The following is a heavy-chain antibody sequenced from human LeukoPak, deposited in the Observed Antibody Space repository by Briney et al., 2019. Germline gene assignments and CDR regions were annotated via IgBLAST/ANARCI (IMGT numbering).Heavy chain of an antibody. CDR2: FDPEDGET. Sequence: ASVKVSCKVSGYTLTELSMHWVRQAPGKGLEWMGGFDPEDGETIYAQKFQGRVTMTEDTSTDTAYMELSSLRSEDTAVYYCAIVATIWGPFDYWGQGTLVTVSS. D-gene: IGHD5-12*01. CDR1: GYTLTELS. CDR3: AIVATIWGPFDY. J-gene: IGHJ4*02. V-gene: IGHV1-24*01.